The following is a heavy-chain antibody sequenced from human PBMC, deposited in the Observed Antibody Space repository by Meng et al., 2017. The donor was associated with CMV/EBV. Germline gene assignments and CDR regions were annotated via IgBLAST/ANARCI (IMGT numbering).Heavy chain of an antibody. CDR1: GYTFTCYG. Sequence: ASVKVSCKASGYTFTCYGISWVRQAPGQGLEWMGWISAYNGNTNYAQKLQGRVTMTTDTSTSTAYMELRSLRSDDTAVYYCARGPGVVVPAATDYWGQGTLVTVSS. CDR2: ISAYNGNT. J-gene: IGHJ4*02. D-gene: IGHD2-2*01. V-gene: IGHV1-18*01. CDR3: ARGPGVVVPAATDY.